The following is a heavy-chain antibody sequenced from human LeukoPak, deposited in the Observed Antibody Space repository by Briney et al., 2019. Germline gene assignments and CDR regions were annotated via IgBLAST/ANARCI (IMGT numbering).Heavy chain of an antibody. CDR1: GYSFTSYW. CDR2: IYPGDSDS. Sequence: GESLKISCKVSGYSFTSYWIGWVRQMPGKGLDWMGIIYPGDSDSRYSPSFQGQVTLSADKSISTAYLQWSSLKASDTAMYHCARLQTHYYYMDVWGKGTTVTVSS. V-gene: IGHV5-51*01. CDR3: ARLQTHYYYMDV. J-gene: IGHJ6*03.